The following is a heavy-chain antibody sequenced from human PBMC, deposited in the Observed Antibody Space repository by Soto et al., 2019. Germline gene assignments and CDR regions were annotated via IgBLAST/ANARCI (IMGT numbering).Heavy chain of an antibody. CDR3: ARDKEYSGYDQFDY. D-gene: IGHD5-12*01. V-gene: IGHV3-30-3*01. CDR2: ISYDGSNK. J-gene: IGHJ4*02. Sequence: QVQLVESGGGVVQPGRSLRLSCAASGFTFSSYAMHWVRQAPGKGLEWVAVISYDGSNKYYADSVKGRFTISRDNSKNTLYLQMNSLRAEDTAGYYCARDKEYSGYDQFDYWGQGTLVTVSS. CDR1: GFTFSSYA.